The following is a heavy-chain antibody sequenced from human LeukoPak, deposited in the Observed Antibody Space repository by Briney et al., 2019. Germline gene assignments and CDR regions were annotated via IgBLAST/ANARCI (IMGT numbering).Heavy chain of an antibody. Sequence: GGSLRLSCAASGFTFSSYGMHWVRQAPGKGLEWVAFIRYDGSNKYYADSVKGRFTISRDNSKNTLYLQMNSLRAKDTAVYYCAKDSDFWSGPNFDYWGQGTLVTVSS. CDR2: IRYDGSNK. CDR1: GFTFSSYG. D-gene: IGHD3-3*01. J-gene: IGHJ4*02. V-gene: IGHV3-30*02. CDR3: AKDSDFWSGPNFDY.